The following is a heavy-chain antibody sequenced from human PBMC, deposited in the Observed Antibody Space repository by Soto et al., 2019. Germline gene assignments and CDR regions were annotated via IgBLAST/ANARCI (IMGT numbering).Heavy chain of an antibody. CDR3: VRDKTGADAF. J-gene: IGHJ4*02. D-gene: IGHD2-8*02. CDR2: MNSDGTTI. Sequence: GGSLRLSCAASGFTFSTYWMHWVRQAPGKGLVWVSRMNSDGTTITYADSVKGRFTISRDNAKNTLYLQMNSLSAEDTAVYYCVRDKTGADAFWGQGTLVTVSS. CDR1: GFTFSTYW. V-gene: IGHV3-74*01.